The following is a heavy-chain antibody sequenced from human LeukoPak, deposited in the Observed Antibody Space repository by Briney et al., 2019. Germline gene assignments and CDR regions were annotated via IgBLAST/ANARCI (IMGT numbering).Heavy chain of an antibody. CDR2: INPNSGGT. J-gene: IGHJ4*02. D-gene: IGHD1-7*01. CDR1: GYTFTSYY. Sequence: ASVKVSCKASGYTFTSYYMHWVRQAPGQGLEWMGWINPNSGGTNYAQKFQGRVTMTRDTSISTAYMELSRLRSDDTAVYYCARGGPNNWNYGGLDYWGQGTLVTVSS. CDR3: ARGGPNNWNYGGLDY. V-gene: IGHV1-2*02.